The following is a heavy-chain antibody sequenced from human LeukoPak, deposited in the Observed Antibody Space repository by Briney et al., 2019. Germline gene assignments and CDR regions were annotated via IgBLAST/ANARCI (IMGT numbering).Heavy chain of an antibody. J-gene: IGHJ4*02. CDR2: IYTSGST. CDR1: GGSISSGSYY. D-gene: IGHD3-10*01. Sequence: SETLSLTCTVSGGSISSGSYYWSWIRQPAGKGLEWIGRIYTSGSTNYNPSLKSRVTISVDTSKNQFSLKLSSVTAADTAVYYCARAYYYGSGSYGPFDYWGQGTLVTVSS. V-gene: IGHV4-61*02. CDR3: ARAYYYGSGSYGPFDY.